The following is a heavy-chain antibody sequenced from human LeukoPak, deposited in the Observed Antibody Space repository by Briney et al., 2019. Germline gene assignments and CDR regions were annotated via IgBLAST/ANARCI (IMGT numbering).Heavy chain of an antibody. CDR2: IYYRGST. CDR1: GDSISSSSYY. CDR3: ARRRYYDSTGYLD. D-gene: IGHD3-22*01. V-gene: IGHV4-39*01. Sequence: PSETLSLTCTISGDSISSSSYYWGWIRQPPGKGLEWIGDIYYRGSTYYSPSLKSRVSISIDTSNNQFSLTLNSVTAADTALYFCARRRYYDSTGYLDWGQGTLVTVSS. J-gene: IGHJ1*01.